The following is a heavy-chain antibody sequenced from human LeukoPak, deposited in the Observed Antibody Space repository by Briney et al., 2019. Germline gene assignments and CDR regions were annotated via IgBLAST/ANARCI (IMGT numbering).Heavy chain of an antibody. D-gene: IGHD3-10*01. CDR1: GFTVGNDY. CDR2: IYSGGST. J-gene: IGHJ3*02. Sequence: GGSLRLSCAASGFTVGNDYLSWVRQAPGKGLEWVSHIYSGGSTFYADSVKDRFTISRDNAKNSLYLQMNSLRAEDTAVYYCARDSGVRSAAADAFDIWGQGTMVTVSS. V-gene: IGHV3-66*01. CDR3: ARDSGVRSAAADAFDI.